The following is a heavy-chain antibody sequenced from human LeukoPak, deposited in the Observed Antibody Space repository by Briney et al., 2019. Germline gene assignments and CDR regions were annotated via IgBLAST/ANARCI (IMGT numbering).Heavy chain of an antibody. CDR1: GGSISGSSYY. Sequence: SETLSLTCTVSGGSISGSSYYWGWIRQPPGKGLEWIGEINHSGSTNYNPSLKSRVTISVDTSKNQFSLKLSSVTAADTAVYYCARAVVRMSSGYYGYWGQGTLVTVSS. CDR3: ARAVVRMSSGYYGY. D-gene: IGHD3-22*01. J-gene: IGHJ4*02. V-gene: IGHV4-39*07. CDR2: INHSGST.